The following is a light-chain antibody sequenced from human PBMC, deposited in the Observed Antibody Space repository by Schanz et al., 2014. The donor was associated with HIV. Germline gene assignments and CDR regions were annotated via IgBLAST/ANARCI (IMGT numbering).Light chain of an antibody. V-gene: IGLV2-8*01. J-gene: IGLJ2*01. CDR2: EVR. Sequence: QSALTQPPSASGSVGQSVTIYCAGTSSDVGGYNYVSWYQQHPGKAPKLIIYEVRKRPSGVPDRFSGSKSGITASLTVSGLQADDEGDYYCSSYTTNRTMAFGGGTKLTVL. CDR3: SSYTTNRTMA. CDR1: SSDVGGYNY.